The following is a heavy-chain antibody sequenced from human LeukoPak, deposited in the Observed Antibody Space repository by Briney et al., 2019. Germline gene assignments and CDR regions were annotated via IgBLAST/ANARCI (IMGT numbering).Heavy chain of an antibody. Sequence: GGSLRLSCAASGFTVSSYYMYWVRQAPGKGLEWVSFIYSGGSTYYADSVKGRFTISRDDSKNTLYLQMNSLRAEDTAVYYCARDKRLAAAGKGGWFDPWGQGTLVTVSS. CDR1: GFTVSSYY. V-gene: IGHV3-66*01. CDR3: ARDKRLAAAGKGGWFDP. D-gene: IGHD6-13*01. CDR2: IYSGGST. J-gene: IGHJ5*02.